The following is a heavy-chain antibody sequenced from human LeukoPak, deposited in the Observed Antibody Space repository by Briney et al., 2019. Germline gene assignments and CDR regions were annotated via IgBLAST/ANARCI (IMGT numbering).Heavy chain of an antibody. J-gene: IGHJ5*02. CDR3: ARGYGGYLS. V-gene: IGHV3-7*04. CDR1: GCTFSTYW. Sequence: GGSLRLSGAASGCTFSTYWMTWVRQAPGKGREWVANIKQDGSEEYYVDSVKGRFNISRDNAKNSLYLQMNSLRAEDTAVYYCARGYGGYLSWGQGTRVTVSP. CDR2: IKQDGSEE. D-gene: IGHD4-23*01.